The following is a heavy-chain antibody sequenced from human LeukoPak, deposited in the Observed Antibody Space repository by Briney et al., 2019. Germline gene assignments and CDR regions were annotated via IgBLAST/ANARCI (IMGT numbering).Heavy chain of an antibody. Sequence: GGSLRLSCAASGFTFSSYAMHWVRQAPGKGLEWVAVLSYDGSNKYYADSVKGRFTISRDNSKNTLYLQMNSLGAEDTAVYYCARDFTGASGYWGQGTLVTVSS. CDR3: ARDFTGASGY. D-gene: IGHD3-10*01. J-gene: IGHJ4*02. V-gene: IGHV3-30-3*01. CDR2: LSYDGSNK. CDR1: GFTFSSYA.